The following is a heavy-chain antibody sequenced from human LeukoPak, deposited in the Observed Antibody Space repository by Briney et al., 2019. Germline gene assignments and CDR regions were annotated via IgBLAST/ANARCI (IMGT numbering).Heavy chain of an antibody. V-gene: IGHV1-8*01. J-gene: IGHJ4*02. CDR3: ARDGVAAGLYFDF. CDR1: GYTFTSYD. D-gene: IGHD6-13*01. CDR2: MNPNSGNT. Sequence: ASVKVSCKASGYTFTSYDINWVRQATGQGLEWMGWMNPNSGNTGSAQKFQGRVTMTRNTSITTAYMELSSLRSEDTAVYYCARDGVAAGLYFDFWGQGTLVTVSS.